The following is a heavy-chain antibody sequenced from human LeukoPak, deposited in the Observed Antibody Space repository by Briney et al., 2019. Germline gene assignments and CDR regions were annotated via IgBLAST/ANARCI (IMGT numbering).Heavy chain of an antibody. CDR1: GLTFNDYY. Sequence: GGSLRLSCAASGLTFNDYYMSWIRQARGKGLEWLSYINIGGTNTHYADSVKGRFTISRDNYKKTLYLQMHSLRAEDTAVYYCARDGGVLLWFREYWAQGTLVTVSS. V-gene: IGHV3-11*06. J-gene: IGHJ4*02. D-gene: IGHD3-10*01. CDR3: ARDGGVLLWFREY. CDR2: INIGGTNT.